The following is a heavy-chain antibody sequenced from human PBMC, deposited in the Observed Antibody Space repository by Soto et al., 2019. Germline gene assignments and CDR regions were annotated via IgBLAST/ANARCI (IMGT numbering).Heavy chain of an antibody. CDR3: AREQWLRSSXVDLRYLAY. CDR2: IWYDGSNK. CDR1: GFTFSSYG. J-gene: IGHJ4*02. D-gene: IGHD5-12*01. V-gene: IGHV3-33*01. Sequence: QVQLVESGGGVVQPGRSLRLSCAASGFTFSSYGMHWVRQAPGKGLEWVAVIWYDGSNKYYADSVKGRFTISRDNSKNTLYLQMNSLRAEDTAVYYCAREQWLRSSXVDLRYLAYWGQGTLVTVSS.